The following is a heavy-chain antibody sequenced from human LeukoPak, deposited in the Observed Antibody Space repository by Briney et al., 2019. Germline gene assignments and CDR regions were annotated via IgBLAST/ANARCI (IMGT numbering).Heavy chain of an antibody. D-gene: IGHD6-6*01. Sequence: SETLSLTCTVSGGSISSSSYYWGWIRQPPGKGLEWIGSIYHSGSTYYNPSLKSRVTISVDTSKNQFSLKLSSVTAADTAVYYCASSSSSGGRGYYFDYWGQGTLVTVSS. CDR2: IYHSGST. J-gene: IGHJ4*02. CDR3: ASSSSSGGRGYYFDY. V-gene: IGHV4-39*07. CDR1: GGSISSSSYY.